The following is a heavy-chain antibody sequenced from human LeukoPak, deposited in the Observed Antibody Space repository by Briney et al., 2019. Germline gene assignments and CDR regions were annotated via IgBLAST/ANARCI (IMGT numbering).Heavy chain of an antibody. CDR1: GFTFSSYS. CDR3: ARDRVVVPAANGEYFQH. D-gene: IGHD2-2*01. V-gene: IGHV3-21*01. Sequence: TGGSLRLSCAASGFTFSSYSMNWVRQAPGKGLEWVSSISSSSSYIYYADSVKGRFTISRDNAKNSLYLQMNSLRAEDTAVYYCARDRVVVPAANGEYFQHWGQGTLVTVSS. J-gene: IGHJ1*01. CDR2: ISSSSSYI.